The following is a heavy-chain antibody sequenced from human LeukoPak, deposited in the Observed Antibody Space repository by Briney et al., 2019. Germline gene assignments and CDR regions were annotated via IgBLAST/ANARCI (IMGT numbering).Heavy chain of an antibody. CDR1: GFTFSDYY. D-gene: IGHD3-3*01. Sequence: KSGGSLRLSCAASGFTFSDYYMSWIRQAPGKGLEWVSYISSSGSTIYYADSVKGRFTISRDNAKNSLYLQMNSLRAEDTAVYYWAKIPPPDYDFWSGYYTENWFDPWGQGTLVTVSS. V-gene: IGHV3-11*01. J-gene: IGHJ5*02. CDR3: AKIPPPDYDFWSGYYTENWFDP. CDR2: ISSSGSTI.